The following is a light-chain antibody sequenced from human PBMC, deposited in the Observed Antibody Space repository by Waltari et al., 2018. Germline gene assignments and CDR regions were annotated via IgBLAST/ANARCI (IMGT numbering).Light chain of an antibody. CDR2: LGS. CDR1: QSLLHGDGYNY. V-gene: IGKV2-28*01. J-gene: IGKJ4*01. Sequence: DIVMTQSPLSLPVTPGEPASISCRSSQSLLHGDGYNYLDWYFLKPGQSPQLLIYLGSDRASGVPDRFSGSGSGTDFTLKISRVEAEDVGVYYCMQALQTPLTFGGGTKVEIK. CDR3: MQALQTPLT.